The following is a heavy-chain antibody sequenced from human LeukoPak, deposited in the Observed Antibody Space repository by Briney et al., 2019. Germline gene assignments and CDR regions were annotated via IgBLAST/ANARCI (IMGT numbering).Heavy chain of an antibody. Sequence: PSETLSLTCTVSGGSISSYYWSWIRQPPGKGLEWIGYIYNSGSTKYNPSLKSRLTISVDTSKNQFSLKLSSVTAADTAVYYCARHSGSRTKEYYIDYWGQGTLVTVSS. CDR3: ARHSGSRTKEYYIDY. J-gene: IGHJ4*02. D-gene: IGHD6-19*01. CDR2: IYNSGST. V-gene: IGHV4-59*01. CDR1: GGSISSYY.